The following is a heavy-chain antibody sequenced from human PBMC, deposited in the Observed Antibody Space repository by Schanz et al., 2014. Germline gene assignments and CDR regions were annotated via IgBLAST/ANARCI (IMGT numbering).Heavy chain of an antibody. CDR1: GFTFSPYW. CDR2: INSVGSNT. J-gene: IGHJ3*02. D-gene: IGHD4-17*01. CDR3: ARKMKLGVYGGKGHDSLDI. V-gene: IGHV3-74*02. Sequence: EVQLLESGGGLVQPGGSLRLSCAASGFTFSPYWMHWVRQDPGKGLVWVARINSVGSNTDYADSVTGRFTISRDNAKNTLYLQMNTLRAEDTAVYYCARKMKLGVYGGKGHDSLDIWGQGTMVTVSS.